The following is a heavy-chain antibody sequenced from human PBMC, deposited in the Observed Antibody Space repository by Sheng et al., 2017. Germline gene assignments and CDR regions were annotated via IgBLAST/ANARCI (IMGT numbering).Heavy chain of an antibody. CDR2: FDPNSGVT. V-gene: IGHV1-2*02. CDR3: ARELGIRAFDV. J-gene: IGHJ3*01. D-gene: IGHD7-27*01. Sequence: QVQLVQSGAEVKKPGASVTVSCKASGYTFTDNHMYWLRLAPGQGLESMGWFDPNSGVTNYVQKFQGRVTMTRDTSISTAYMELSGLRSDDTAMYYCARELGIRAFDVWGQGTMVTVSS. CDR1: GYTFTDNH.